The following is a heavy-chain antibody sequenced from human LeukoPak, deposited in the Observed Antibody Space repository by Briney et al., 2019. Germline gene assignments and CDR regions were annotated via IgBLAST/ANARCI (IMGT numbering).Heavy chain of an antibody. Sequence: GASVKVSCKASGGTFSSYAISWVRQAPGQGLEWMGGIIPIFGTANYAQKFQGRVTITTDESTSTAYMELSSLRSEDTAVYYCARESDLYGGNSRSHAFDIWGQGTMVTVSS. V-gene: IGHV1-69*05. CDR3: ARESDLYGGNSRSHAFDI. D-gene: IGHD4-23*01. J-gene: IGHJ3*02. CDR1: GGTFSSYA. CDR2: IIPIFGTA.